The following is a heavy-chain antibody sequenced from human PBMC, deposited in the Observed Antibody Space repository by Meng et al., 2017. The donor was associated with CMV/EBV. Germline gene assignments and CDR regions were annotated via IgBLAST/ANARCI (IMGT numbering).Heavy chain of an antibody. CDR2: ISSSSSYI. J-gene: IGHJ6*02. D-gene: IGHD5-18*01. CDR1: GFTFSSYS. V-gene: IGHV3-21*01. CDR3: AKEAAMVTGDYYYYYYGMDV. Sequence: GESLKISCAASGFTFSSYSMNWVRQAPGKGLEWVSSISSSSSYIYYADSVKGRFTISRDNAKNTLYLQMNSLRAEDTAVYYCAKEAAMVTGDYYYYYYGMDVWGQGTTVTVSS.